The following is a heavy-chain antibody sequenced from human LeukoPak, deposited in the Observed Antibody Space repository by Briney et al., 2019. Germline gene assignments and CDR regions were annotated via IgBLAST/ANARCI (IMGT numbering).Heavy chain of an antibody. CDR1: GGSFSGYY. CDR3: ARSSSSSWYGAFDI. Sequence: PSETLSLTCAVYGGSFSGYYWSWIRQPPGKGLEWIGEINHSGSTNYNPSLKSRVTRSVDTSKNQFSLKLGSVTAADTAVYYCARSSSSSWYGAFDIWGQGTMVTVSS. V-gene: IGHV4-34*01. D-gene: IGHD6-13*01. J-gene: IGHJ3*02. CDR2: INHSGST.